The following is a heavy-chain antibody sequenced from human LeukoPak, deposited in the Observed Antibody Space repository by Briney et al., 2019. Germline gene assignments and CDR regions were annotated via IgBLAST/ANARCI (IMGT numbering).Heavy chain of an antibody. V-gene: IGHV4-59*08. CDR2: IYYTGST. J-gene: IGHJ4*02. CDR3: ARVGIQLWSPLRY. CDR1: GGSISGYY. Sequence: SETLSLTSTVSGGSISGYYWSWIRQPPGKGLEWIGYIYYTGSTNYNPSLKSRVTISVDTSKNQFSLKLSSVTAADTAVYYCARVGIQLWSPLRYWGQGTLVTVSS. D-gene: IGHD5-18*01.